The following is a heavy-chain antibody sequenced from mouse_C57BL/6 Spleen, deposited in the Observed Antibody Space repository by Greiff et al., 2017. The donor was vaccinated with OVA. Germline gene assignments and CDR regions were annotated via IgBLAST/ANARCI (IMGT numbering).Heavy chain of an antibody. CDR2: IYPGNSDT. CDR1: GYTFTSYW. CDR3: TSGYYGSRTGFAY. J-gene: IGHJ3*01. Sequence: VQLQQSGTVLARPGASVKMSCKTSGYTFTSYWMHWVKQRPGQGLEWIGAIYPGNSDTSYNQKFKGKAKLTAVTSASTAYMERSSLTNEDSAVYYCTSGYYGSRTGFAYWGQGTLVTVSA. V-gene: IGHV1-5*01. D-gene: IGHD1-1*01.